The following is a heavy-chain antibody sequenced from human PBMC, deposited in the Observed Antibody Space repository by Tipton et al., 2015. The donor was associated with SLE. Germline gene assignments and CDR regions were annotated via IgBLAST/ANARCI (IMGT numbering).Heavy chain of an antibody. J-gene: IGHJ4*02. Sequence: TLSLTCTVSGGSISSSSYYWGWIRHPPGKGLEWIGSIYYSGSTYYNPSLKSRVTISVDTSKNQFSLKLKSVTAADSAVYYCARERYCSGASCYVPDYWGQGTLVTVSS. CDR1: GGSISSSSYY. CDR2: IYYSGST. CDR3: ARERYCSGASCYVPDY. D-gene: IGHD2-2*01. V-gene: IGHV4-39*07.